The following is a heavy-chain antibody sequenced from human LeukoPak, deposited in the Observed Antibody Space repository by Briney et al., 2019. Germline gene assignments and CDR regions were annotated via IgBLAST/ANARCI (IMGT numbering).Heavy chain of an antibody. J-gene: IGHJ4*02. D-gene: IGHD3-10*01. CDR2: ISSSSSYI. CDR3: ASLVGRRSMVRGVMNPDY. V-gene: IGHV3-21*01. CDR1: GFTFSSYS. Sequence: PGGSLRLSCAASGFTFSSYSMNWVRQAPGKGLEWVSSISSSSSYIYYADSVKGRFTISRDNARNSLYLQMNSLRAEDTAVYYCASLVGRRSMVRGVMNPDYWGQGTLVTVSS.